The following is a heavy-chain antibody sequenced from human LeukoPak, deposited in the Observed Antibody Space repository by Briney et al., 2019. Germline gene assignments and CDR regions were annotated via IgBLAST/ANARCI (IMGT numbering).Heavy chain of an antibody. CDR2: INSDGSST. Sequence: SGGSLRLSCAASGFTFSSYWMHWVRQVPGKGLVWVSRINSDGSSTTYADSVKGRFTISRDNAKNTLYLQMNSLRAEDTAVYYCAREGASDVHFDYWGQGTLVTVSS. CDR3: AREGASDVHFDY. CDR1: GFTFSSYW. D-gene: IGHD1-26*01. J-gene: IGHJ4*02. V-gene: IGHV3-74*01.